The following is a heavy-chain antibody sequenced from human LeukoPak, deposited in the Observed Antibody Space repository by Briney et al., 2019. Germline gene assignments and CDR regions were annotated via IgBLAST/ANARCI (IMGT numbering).Heavy chain of an antibody. CDR1: GGSVSSGSYY. CDR3: ARASFQRWLQLGGD. CDR2: IYYSGST. Sequence: SETLSLTCTVSGGSVSSGSYYWSWIRQPPGKGLEWIGYIYYSGSTNYNPSLKSRVTISVDTSKNQFSLKLSSVTAADTAVYYCARASFQRWLQLGGDWGQGALVTVSS. D-gene: IGHD5-24*01. J-gene: IGHJ4*02. V-gene: IGHV4-61*01.